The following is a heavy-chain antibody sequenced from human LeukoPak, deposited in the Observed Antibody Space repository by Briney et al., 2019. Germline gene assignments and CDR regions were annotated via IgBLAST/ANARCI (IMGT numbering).Heavy chain of an antibody. CDR2: TSYDGSNK. CDR3: AREDSGYSRSGELDY. J-gene: IGHJ4*02. D-gene: IGHD3-22*01. Sequence: PGRSLRLSCAASGFTFSSYAMHWVRQAPGKGLEWVAVTSYDGSNKYYADSVKGRFTISRDNSKNTLYLQMNSLRAEDTAVYYCAREDSGYSRSGELDYWGQGTLVTVSS. V-gene: IGHV3-30-3*01. CDR1: GFTFSSYA.